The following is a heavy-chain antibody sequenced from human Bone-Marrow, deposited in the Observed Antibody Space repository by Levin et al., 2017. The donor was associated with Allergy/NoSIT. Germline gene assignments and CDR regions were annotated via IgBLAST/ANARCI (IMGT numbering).Heavy chain of an antibody. CDR2: IIPILGIA. CDR1: GGTFSSYT. D-gene: IGHD6-13*01. Sequence: TSGGSLRLSCKASGGTFSSYTISWVRQAPGQGLEWMGRIIPILGIANYAQKFQGRVTITADKSTSTAYMELSSLRSEDTAVYYCARGGFAAAVPGNGGNLPPVVDWGQGTLVTVSS. J-gene: IGHJ4*02. V-gene: IGHV1-69*02. CDR3: ARGGFAAAVPGNGGNLPPVVD.